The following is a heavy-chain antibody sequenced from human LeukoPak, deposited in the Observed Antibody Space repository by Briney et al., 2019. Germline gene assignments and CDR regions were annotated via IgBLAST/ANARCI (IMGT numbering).Heavy chain of an antibody. V-gene: IGHV4-59*08. D-gene: IGHD5-18*01. Sequence: SETLSPTCTVSGGSISSYYWSWIRQPPGKGLEWIGYIYYSGSTNYNPSLKSRVTISVDTSKNQFSLKLSSVTAADTAVYYCARHSYGLHFDYWGQGTLVTVSS. J-gene: IGHJ4*02. CDR3: ARHSYGLHFDY. CDR2: IYYSGST. CDR1: GGSISSYY.